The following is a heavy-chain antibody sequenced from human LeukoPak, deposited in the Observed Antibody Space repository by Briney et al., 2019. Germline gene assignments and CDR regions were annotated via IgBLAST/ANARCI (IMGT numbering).Heavy chain of an antibody. D-gene: IGHD3-9*01. V-gene: IGHV3-53*01. Sequence: GGSLRLSCAASGFTVRSNYMSWVRQAPGKGLEWVSIIYNDGGTYYADSVKGRFTISRDNSKNTLFLQMNSLRAEDTAVYFCARLYYDILTAIRSWGQGTLVTVSS. CDR2: IYNDGGT. CDR3: ARLYYDILTAIRS. J-gene: IGHJ4*02. CDR1: GFTVRSNY.